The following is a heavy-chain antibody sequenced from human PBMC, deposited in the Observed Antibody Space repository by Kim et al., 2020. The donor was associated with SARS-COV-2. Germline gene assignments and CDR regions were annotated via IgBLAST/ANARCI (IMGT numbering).Heavy chain of an antibody. CDR1: GGSISSYY. D-gene: IGHD2-2*01. CDR3: ARHQRQIVVVPAAIDY. Sequence: SETLSLTCTVSGGSISSYYWSWIRQPPGKGLEWIGYIYYSGSTNYNPSLKSRVTISVDTSKNQFSLKVSSVTAADTAVYYCARHQRQIVVVPAAIDYWGQGTLVTVSS. V-gene: IGHV4-59*08. CDR2: IYYSGST. J-gene: IGHJ4*02.